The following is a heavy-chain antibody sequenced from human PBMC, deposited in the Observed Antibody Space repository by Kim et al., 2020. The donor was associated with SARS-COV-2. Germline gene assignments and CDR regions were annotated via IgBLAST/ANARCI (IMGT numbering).Heavy chain of an antibody. CDR3: APAYYYGSGFDY. D-gene: IGHD3-10*01. V-gene: IGHV4-39*01. Sequence: YNPSLKRRVTISVDTSKNRFSLKLSSVTAADTAVYYCAPAYYYGSGFDYWGQGTLVTVSS. J-gene: IGHJ4*02.